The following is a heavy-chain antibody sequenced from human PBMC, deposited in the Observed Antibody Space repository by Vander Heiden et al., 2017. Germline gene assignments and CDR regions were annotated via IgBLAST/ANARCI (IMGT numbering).Heavy chain of an antibody. V-gene: IGHV5-51*01. Sequence: EVQLVQSGAEVKKPGESLTISCKGSGYRFTSYWIGWVRQMPGKGLEWMGIIYPGDSDTRYSPAFQGQVTISADKSISTAYLQWSSLKASDTAMYYCARLGGFGELPSYFDYWGQGTLVTVSS. D-gene: IGHD3-10*01. CDR2: IYPGDSDT. J-gene: IGHJ4*02. CDR1: GYRFTSYW. CDR3: ARLGGFGELPSYFDY.